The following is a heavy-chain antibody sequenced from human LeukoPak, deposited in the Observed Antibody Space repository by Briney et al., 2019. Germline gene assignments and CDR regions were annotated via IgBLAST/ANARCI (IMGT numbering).Heavy chain of an antibody. CDR3: ARALHPSDYYFDY. J-gene: IGHJ4*02. V-gene: IGHV1-69*05. CDR2: IIPIFGTA. CDR1: RGTFTSYA. Sequence: SVKVTSKASRGTFTSYAISWVRQAPGQGLEWMGRIIPIFGTANYAQKFQGRVTITTDESTSTAYMELSSLRSEDTAVYYCARALHPSDYYFDYWGQGTLVTVS.